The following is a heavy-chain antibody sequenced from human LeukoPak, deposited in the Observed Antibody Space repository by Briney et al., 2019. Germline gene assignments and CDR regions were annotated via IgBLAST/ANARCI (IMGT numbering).Heavy chain of an antibody. CDR2: ISSSSSYI. Sequence: GGSLRLSCAASGFTFSSYSMNWVRQAPGKGLEWVSSISSSSSYIYYADSVKGRFTISRDNAKNSLYLQMNSLRAKDTAVYYCARDLGGSYSYYYYMDVWGKGTTVTVSS. V-gene: IGHV3-21*01. CDR3: ARDLGGSYSYYYYMDV. D-gene: IGHD1-26*01. J-gene: IGHJ6*03. CDR1: GFTFSSYS.